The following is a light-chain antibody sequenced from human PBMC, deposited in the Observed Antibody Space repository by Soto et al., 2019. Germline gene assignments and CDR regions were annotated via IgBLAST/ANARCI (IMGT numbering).Light chain of an antibody. CDR2: EVT. CDR1: SSNIGAGYD. CDR3: NSYVGSNNYV. Sequence: QSVLTQPPSVSGAPGQRVTISCTGSSSNIGAGYDVHWYQQRPGTAPKLIIYEVTKRPSGVPDRFSGSKSGNTASLTVSGLQADDEADYYCNSYVGSNNYVFGTGTKV. V-gene: IGLV1-40*01. J-gene: IGLJ1*01.